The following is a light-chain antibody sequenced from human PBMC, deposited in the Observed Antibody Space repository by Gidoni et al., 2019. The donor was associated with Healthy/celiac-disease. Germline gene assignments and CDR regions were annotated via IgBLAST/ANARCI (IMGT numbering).Light chain of an antibody. Sequence: EIVLTQSPATLSLSPRERATLSCMASQSVSSYLAWYQQKPGQAPRLLIYDASNRATGIPARFSGSGSGTDFTFTISSLEPEDFAVYYCQQRSNWPPEYTFGQGTKLEIK. CDR1: QSVSSY. CDR3: QQRSNWPPEYT. V-gene: IGKV3-11*01. CDR2: DAS. J-gene: IGKJ2*01.